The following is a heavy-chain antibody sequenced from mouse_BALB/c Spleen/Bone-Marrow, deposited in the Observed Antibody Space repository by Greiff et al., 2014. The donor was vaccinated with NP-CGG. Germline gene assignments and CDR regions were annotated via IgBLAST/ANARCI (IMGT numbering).Heavy chain of an antibody. Sequence: DVKLQESGAELVRSGASVKLSCTASGFNIKDYYMHWVKQRPEQGLEWIGWIDPGNGDTEYAPKFQGKATMTADTSSNTAYLQLSSLPSKAPAFYSCNANLGNYHSLASWGQGPPPPAS. V-gene: IGHV14-4*02. CDR2: IDPGNGDT. D-gene: IGHD4-1*01. J-gene: IGHJ2*01. CDR1: GFNIKDYY. CDR3: NANLGNYHSLAS.